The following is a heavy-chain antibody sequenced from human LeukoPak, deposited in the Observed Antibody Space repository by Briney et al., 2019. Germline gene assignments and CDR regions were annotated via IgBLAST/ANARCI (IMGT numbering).Heavy chain of an antibody. J-gene: IGHJ4*02. V-gene: IGHV1-8*01. D-gene: IGHD3-3*01. CDR2: MNPNSGNT. CDR1: GYTFTSYD. Sequence: ASVKVSCKASGYTFTSYDINLVRQATGQGLEWMGWMNPNSGNTGYAQKFQGRVTMTRNTSISTAYMELSSLRSEDTAVYYCARVERITIFGVVRYFFDYWGQGTLVTVSS. CDR3: ARVERITIFGVVRYFFDY.